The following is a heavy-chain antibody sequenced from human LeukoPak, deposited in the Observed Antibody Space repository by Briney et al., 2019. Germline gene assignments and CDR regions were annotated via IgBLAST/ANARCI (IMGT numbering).Heavy chain of an antibody. J-gene: IGHJ6*02. CDR3: ARDTRRMIVVVIHYGMDV. D-gene: IGHD3-22*01. Sequence: GGSLRLSCAASGFTFSSYWMSWVRQAPGKGLEWVANIKQDGSEKYYVDSVKGRFTISRDNAKNSLYLQMNSLRAEDTAVYYCARDTRRMIVVVIHYGMDVWGQGTTVTVSS. CDR2: IKQDGSEK. V-gene: IGHV3-7*01. CDR1: GFTFSSYW.